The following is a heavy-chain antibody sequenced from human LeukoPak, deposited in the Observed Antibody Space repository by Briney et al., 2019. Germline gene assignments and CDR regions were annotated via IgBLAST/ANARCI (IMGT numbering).Heavy chain of an antibody. CDR3: AKSVLLWFGELLNP. CDR1: GFTFSSYS. D-gene: IGHD3-10*01. CDR2: ISSSNSYI. Sequence: GGSVRLSCAASGFTFSSYSMNWVRQAPGKGLEWVSSISSSNSYIYYADSVKGRFTISRDNAKNTLYLQMNSLRAEDTAVYYCAKSVLLWFGELLNPWGQGTLVTVSS. J-gene: IGHJ5*02. V-gene: IGHV3-21*04.